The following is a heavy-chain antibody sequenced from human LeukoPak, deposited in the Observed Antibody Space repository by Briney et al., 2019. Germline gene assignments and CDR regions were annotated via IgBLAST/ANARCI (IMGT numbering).Heavy chain of an antibody. CDR3: ARDLSSEYCSSTSCYFGYYYYHMDV. V-gene: IGHV1-18*01. CDR2: ISAYNGNT. D-gene: IGHD2-2*01. Sequence: AAVKVSCKASGYTFTSYGISWVRQAPGQGLEGMGWISAYNGNTNYAQKLQGRVTMTTDTSTSTAYMELRSLRSDDTAVYYSARDLSSEYCSSTSCYFGYYYYHMDVWGKGTTVTVSS. CDR1: GYTFTSYG. J-gene: IGHJ6*03.